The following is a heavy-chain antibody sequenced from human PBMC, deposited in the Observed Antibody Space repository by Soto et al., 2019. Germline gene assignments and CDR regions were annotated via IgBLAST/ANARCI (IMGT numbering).Heavy chain of an antibody. V-gene: IGHV1-3*01. J-gene: IGHJ4*02. CDR2: INAGNGNT. CDR1: GYTFTSYS. CDR3: ARTGVWFGELLFDY. Sequence: ASVKVSCKASGYTFTSYSMHWVRQAPGQRLEWMGWINAGNGNTKYSQKFQGRVTITRDTSASTAYMELSSLRSEDTAVYYCARTGVWFGELLFDYWGQGTLVTVS. D-gene: IGHD3-10*01.